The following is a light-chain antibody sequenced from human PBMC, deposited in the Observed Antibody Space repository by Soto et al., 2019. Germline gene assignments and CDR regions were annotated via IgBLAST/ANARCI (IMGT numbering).Light chain of an antibody. CDR1: SSDVGAYNY. V-gene: IGLV2-11*01. CDR3: QSYDNNLSGGV. CDR2: GSS. J-gene: IGLJ3*02. Sequence: QSALTQPRSVSGSPGQSVTISCTGTSSDVGAYNYVSWYQQHPGKAPKLLIYGSSNRPSGVPDRISGSKSGTSASLAITGLQAEDEADYYCQSYDNNLSGGVFGGGTKLTVL.